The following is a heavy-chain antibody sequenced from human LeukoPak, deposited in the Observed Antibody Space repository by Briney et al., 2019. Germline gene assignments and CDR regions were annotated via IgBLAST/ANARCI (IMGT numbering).Heavy chain of an antibody. D-gene: IGHD5-12*01. J-gene: IGHJ4*01. CDR1: GFNFIDYS. V-gene: IGHV3-48*01. CDR3: ARDHRYAFDN. CDR2: IGISSGNT. Sequence: GGSLRLSCAASGFNFIDYSMNWVRQAPGKGLEWISYIGISSGNTKYADSVKGRFTISRDKARNSLYLQMNSLRVEDTTVYYCARDHRYAFDNWGHGTLVTVSS.